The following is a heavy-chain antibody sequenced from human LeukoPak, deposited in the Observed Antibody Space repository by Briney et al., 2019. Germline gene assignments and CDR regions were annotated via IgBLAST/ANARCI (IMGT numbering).Heavy chain of an antibody. J-gene: IGHJ4*02. CDR2: ISYDGSNK. V-gene: IGHV3-30-3*01. CDR3: ARVLRIQPWLMAVGY. Sequence: GRSLRLSCAASGFTFSSYAMHWVRQAPGKGLEWVAVISYDGSNKYYADSVKGRFTISRDNSKNTLYLQMNSLRAEDTAVYYCARVLRIQPWLMAVGYWGQGTLVTVSS. D-gene: IGHD5-18*01. CDR1: GFTFSSYA.